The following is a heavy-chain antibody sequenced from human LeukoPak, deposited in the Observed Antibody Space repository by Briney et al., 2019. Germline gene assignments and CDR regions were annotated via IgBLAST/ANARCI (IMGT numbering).Heavy chain of an antibody. D-gene: IGHD6-19*01. CDR3: ASEYRSDSYFDL. Sequence: SETLSLTCNVSGGSVSRSNYYWTWIRQPPGKGLEWIGYMYYSGSTYYNPSLKGRVTISIDTSKNQFSLKLSSVTAADTAVYYCASEYRSDSYFDLWGRGTLVTVSS. J-gene: IGHJ2*01. CDR2: MYYSGST. CDR1: GGSVSRSNYY. V-gene: IGHV4-61*01.